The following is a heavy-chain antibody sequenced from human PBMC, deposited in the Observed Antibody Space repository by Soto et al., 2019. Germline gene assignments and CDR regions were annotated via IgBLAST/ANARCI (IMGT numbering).Heavy chain of an antibody. CDR1: GGSISTYY. D-gene: IGHD5-18*01. CDR3: ARDHSGYNYVYPLDV. Sequence: PSETLSLTCSVSGGSISTYYWNWIRQPPGKGLEWIGYISYSGSTNYNPSLKSRVTISVDTSKNQFSLKLSSVTAADTAVYYCARDHSGYNYVYPLDVWGQGTTVTVS. V-gene: IGHV4-59*01. J-gene: IGHJ6*02. CDR2: ISYSGST.